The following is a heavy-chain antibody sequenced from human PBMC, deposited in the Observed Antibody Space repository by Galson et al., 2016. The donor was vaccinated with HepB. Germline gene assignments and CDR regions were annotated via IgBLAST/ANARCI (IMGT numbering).Heavy chain of an antibody. J-gene: IGHJ4*02. Sequence: QSGAEVKKPGESLKISCKGFGYNFIDYYIGWMRQMPGKGLEYMGTIYPGDSGTRYSPSFQGQVTFSADKSINTAYLQWSSLKASDTAMYYCARGEMAAYCGGDCYPRDWGQGTLVTVSS. CDR2: IYPGDSGT. V-gene: IGHV5-51*01. D-gene: IGHD2-21*02. CDR3: ARGEMAAYCGGDCYPRD. CDR1: GYNFIDYY.